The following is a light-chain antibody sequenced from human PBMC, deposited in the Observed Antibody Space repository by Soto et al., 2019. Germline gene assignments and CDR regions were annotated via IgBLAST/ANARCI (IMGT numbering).Light chain of an antibody. CDR3: QQFGYSLWT. CDR1: QSVSSSY. CDR2: GAS. Sequence: EIVLTQSPGTLSLSPGERATLSCRASQSVSSSYFAWYQQKPAQAPRLLIYGASTRAAGTPDRFSGGGSGTDFTLTISRLEPEDFAVYYCQQFGYSLWTFGQGTKVDIK. V-gene: IGKV3-20*01. J-gene: IGKJ1*01.